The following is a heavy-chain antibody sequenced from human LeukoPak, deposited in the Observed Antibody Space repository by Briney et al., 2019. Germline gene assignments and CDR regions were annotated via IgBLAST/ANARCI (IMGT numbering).Heavy chain of an antibody. D-gene: IGHD3-10*01. CDR3: ARDVYYGSGSYSNDAFDI. J-gene: IGHJ3*02. CDR1: GFTFSSYW. CDR2: IISDGRST. V-gene: IGHV3-74*01. Sequence: QPGGSLRLSCAASGFTFSSYWMHWVRQDPGKGLVWVSRIISDGRSTTYADSVKGRFTIYRDNAKNTLYLQMNSLRAEDTAVYYCARDVYYGSGSYSNDAFDIWGQGTMVTVSS.